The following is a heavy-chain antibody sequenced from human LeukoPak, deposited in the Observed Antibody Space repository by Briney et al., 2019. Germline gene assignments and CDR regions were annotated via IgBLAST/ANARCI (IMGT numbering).Heavy chain of an antibody. D-gene: IGHD2-15*01. CDR1: GFTFDTYT. CDR3: TRGLVVVAQYFQH. J-gene: IGHJ1*01. V-gene: IGHV3-48*01. CDR2: IDTTSTTM. Sequence: QPGGSLRLSCAAPGFTFDTYTMNWVRQAPGTGLEWVSYIDTTSTTMYYADSVKGRFTISRDNAKNSLYLQMNSLRVEDTAVYYCTRGLVVVAQYFQHWGQGTLVTVSS.